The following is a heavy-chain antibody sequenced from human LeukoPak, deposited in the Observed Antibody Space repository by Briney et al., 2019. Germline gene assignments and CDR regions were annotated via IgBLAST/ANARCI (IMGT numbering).Heavy chain of an antibody. CDR2: ISGSGGST. J-gene: IGHJ4*02. D-gene: IGHD3-16*01. CDR1: GFTFSTYA. Sequence: GGSLRLSCAASGFTFSTYAMSWVRQAPGKGLEWVSAISGSGGSTYYADSVKGRFTISRDNSKNTLYLQMNSLRAEDTAVYYCAKDQGIWGSCFDYWGQGTLVTVSS. CDR3: AKDQGIWGSCFDY. V-gene: IGHV3-23*01.